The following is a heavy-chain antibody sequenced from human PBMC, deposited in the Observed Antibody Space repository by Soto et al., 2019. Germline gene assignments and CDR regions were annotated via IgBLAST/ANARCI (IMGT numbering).Heavy chain of an antibody. Sequence: SETLSLTCSASGGSITSSSHFWGWVRQPPGKGLEWIGTIYFTGNTYYTPSLKSRLTMSIDTSKNHFSLELSSVTAADTAIYYCRSSTSCYDESCVDVWGQGTMVTVSS. J-gene: IGHJ6*02. CDR2: IYFTGNT. CDR1: GGSITSSSHF. CDR3: RSSTSCYDESCVDV. D-gene: IGHD2-2*01. V-gene: IGHV4-39*02.